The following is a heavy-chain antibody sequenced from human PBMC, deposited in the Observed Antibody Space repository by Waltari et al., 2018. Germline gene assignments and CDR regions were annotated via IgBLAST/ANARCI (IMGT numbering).Heavy chain of an antibody. D-gene: IGHD2-8*02. J-gene: IGHJ6*02. CDR2: INHNGNR. CDR1: GGSFSGYY. CDR3: VRLEDCSGPGGNCYSGDSFALDV. Sequence: QVQLQQWGAGQLQPSETLSLTCAGYGGSFSGYYWGWIRQPPGKGLEWIGEINHNGNRNHNPSLRSRVTMLVDTSRSQFSLKVNSVTAADTAVYYCVRLEDCSGPGGNCYSGDSFALDVWGQGTTVTVSS. V-gene: IGHV4-34*02.